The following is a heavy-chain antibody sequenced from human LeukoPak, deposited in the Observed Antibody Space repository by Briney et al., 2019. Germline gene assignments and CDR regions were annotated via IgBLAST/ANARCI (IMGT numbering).Heavy chain of an antibody. CDR2: IIPIFSTA. CDR3: ARDLPLGYYDSSGYHYHRFDP. CDR1: GGTFSTSA. D-gene: IGHD3-22*01. V-gene: IGHV1-69*13. Sequence: ASVKVSCKASGGTFSTSAINWVRQAPGQGLEWMGGIIPIFSTANYAQKFQGRVTITADESTSTAYMELSSLRSEDTAVYYCARDLPLGYYDSSGYHYHRFDPWGQGTLVTVSS. J-gene: IGHJ5*02.